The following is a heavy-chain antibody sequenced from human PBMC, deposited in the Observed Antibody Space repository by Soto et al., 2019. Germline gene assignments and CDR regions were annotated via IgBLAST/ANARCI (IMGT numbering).Heavy chain of an antibody. V-gene: IGHV4-34*01. Sequence: QVQLQQWGARLLKPSETLSLTCAVYGGSFSGYYWSWSWIRQPPGKGLEWIGEINHSGSTNYNPSLTSRVTMSVDTSKNQCSLKLSSVTAADTAVYYCTRGKTYCSGGSCYEQFDYWGQGALVTVSS. J-gene: IGHJ4*02. CDR2: INHSGST. D-gene: IGHD2-15*01. CDR1: GGSFSGYY. CDR3: TRGKTYCSGGSCYEQFDY.